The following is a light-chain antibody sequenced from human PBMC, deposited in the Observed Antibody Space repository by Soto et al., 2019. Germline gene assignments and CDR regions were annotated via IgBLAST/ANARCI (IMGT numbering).Light chain of an antibody. Sequence: SVLTQSPAPLSLSPGQSATLSCRTSQSVNSNYLAWYQQKPGQAPRLLIDGASRRATGIPDRFTGSGSGTDFTLTINRVEPEDFAVYFCQQYAGSPRTFGQGTKVDIK. J-gene: IGKJ1*01. CDR3: QQYAGSPRT. CDR1: QSVNSNY. V-gene: IGKV3-20*01. CDR2: GAS.